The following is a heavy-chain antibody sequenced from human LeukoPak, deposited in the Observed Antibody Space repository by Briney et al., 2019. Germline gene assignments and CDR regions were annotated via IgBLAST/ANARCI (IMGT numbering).Heavy chain of an antibody. D-gene: IGHD4-17*01. V-gene: IGHV4-59*08. CDR1: GGSISYYY. Sequence: PSETLSLTCTVSGGSISYYYWSWIRQPPGKGLEWIGYIYYSGSTNYNPSLKSRVTISVDTSKNQFSLKLTSVTAADTAVYYCARPLYGDYSLDYWGQGTLVTVSS. CDR3: ARPLYGDYSLDY. CDR2: IYYSGST. J-gene: IGHJ4*02.